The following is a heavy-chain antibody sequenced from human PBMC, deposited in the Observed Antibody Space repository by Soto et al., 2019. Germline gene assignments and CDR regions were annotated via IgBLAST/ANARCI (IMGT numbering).Heavy chain of an antibody. Sequence: GSLRLSCAASGFTFSSYAMSGVRQAPGKGLEWVSAISGSGGSTYYADSVKGRFAISRDNSKNTLYLQMNSLRAEDTAVYYCAKAPELRFLEWLLYPPHFDYWGQGTLVTVSS. CDR2: ISGSGGST. J-gene: IGHJ4*02. V-gene: IGHV3-23*01. CDR3: AKAPELRFLEWLLYPPHFDY. CDR1: GFTFSSYA. D-gene: IGHD3-3*01.